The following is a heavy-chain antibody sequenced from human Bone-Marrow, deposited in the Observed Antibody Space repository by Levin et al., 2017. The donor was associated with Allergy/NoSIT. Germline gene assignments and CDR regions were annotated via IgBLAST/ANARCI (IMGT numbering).Heavy chain of an antibody. CDR2: ISGSGGST. CDR3: AKVRHGNYLYGMDV. D-gene: IGHD1-26*01. CDR1: GFTFSSYA. Sequence: PAGGSLRLSCAASGFTFSSYAMSWVRQAPGKGLEWVSAISGSGGSTYYADSVKGRFTISRDNSKNTLYLQMNSLRAEDTAVYYCAKVRHGNYLYGMDVWGQGTTVTVSS. J-gene: IGHJ6*02. V-gene: IGHV3-23*01.